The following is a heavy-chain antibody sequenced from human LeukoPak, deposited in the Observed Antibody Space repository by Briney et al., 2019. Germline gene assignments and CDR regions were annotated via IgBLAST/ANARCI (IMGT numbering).Heavy chain of an antibody. J-gene: IGHJ4*02. Sequence: SVKVSCKASGGTFSSYANSWVRQAPGQGLEWMGGIIPIFGTANYAQKFQGRVTITADESTSTAYMELSSLRSEDTAVYYCARDTYYYGSGSYYNTDYWGQGTLVTVSS. CDR1: GGTFSSYA. CDR2: IIPIFGTA. CDR3: ARDTYYYGSGSYYNTDY. D-gene: IGHD3-10*01. V-gene: IGHV1-69*13.